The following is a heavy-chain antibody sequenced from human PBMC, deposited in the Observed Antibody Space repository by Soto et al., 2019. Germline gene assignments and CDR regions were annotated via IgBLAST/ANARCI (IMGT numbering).Heavy chain of an antibody. CDR3: ASTYYYGSGSYYGVLFYYYYYYMDV. CDR2: ISYDGSNK. Sequence: QVQLVESGGGVVQPGRSLRLSCAASGFTFSSYGMHWVRQAPGKGLEWVAVISYDGSNKYYADSVKGRFTISRDNSKNTLYLQMNSLRAEDTAVYYCASTYYYGSGSYYGVLFYYYYYYMDVWGKGTTVTVSS. CDR1: GFTFSSYG. V-gene: IGHV3-30*03. J-gene: IGHJ6*03. D-gene: IGHD3-10*01.